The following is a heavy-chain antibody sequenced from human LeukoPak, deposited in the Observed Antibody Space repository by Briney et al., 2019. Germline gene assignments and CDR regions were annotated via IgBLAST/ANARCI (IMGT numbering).Heavy chain of an antibody. Sequence: GGSLRLSCAASGFTFSSYWMSWVRQAPGKGLEWVANIKQDGSEKYYVDSVKGRFTIARDNAKNSLFLQMNSLRVEDKALYYCAREVYKVPAGVPRGTTYYYFEDWGRGTLVTVSS. CDR2: IKQDGSEK. D-gene: IGHD2-2*01. CDR3: AREVYKVPAGVPRGTTYYYFED. V-gene: IGHV3-7*01. J-gene: IGHJ4*02. CDR1: GFTFSSYW.